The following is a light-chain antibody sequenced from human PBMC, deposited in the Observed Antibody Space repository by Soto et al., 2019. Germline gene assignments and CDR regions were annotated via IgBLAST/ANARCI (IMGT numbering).Light chain of an antibody. CDR1: QSISSY. Sequence: DIQMPQSLSSLSSAVVYIVPITCRASQSISSYLNWYQQKQGKAPKILIYAAYSLQSGVTSRFSGSGSGTDFTLTIRSLQNEDFENYYCKKSYSTQWKCGNGNKV. CDR3: KKSYSTQWK. CDR2: AAY. V-gene: IGKV1-39*01. J-gene: IGKJ1*01.